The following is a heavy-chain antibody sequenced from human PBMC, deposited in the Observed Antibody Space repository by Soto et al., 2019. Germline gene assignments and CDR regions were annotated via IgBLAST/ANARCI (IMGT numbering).Heavy chain of an antibody. V-gene: IGHV3-21*06. J-gene: IGHJ4*02. CDR2: ISGVRDYI. D-gene: IGHD3-10*01. CDR3: AREGVHNYTEYYFDY. CDR1: GLFFNSYS. Sequence: AGGSLRLSCVTSGLFFNSYSINWVRRAPGKGLEWVSSISGVRDYIRYADSVKGRFAISRDNAKTSLYLQMNSLTAEDTAVYYCAREGVHNYTEYYFDYWGQGTLVTVSS.